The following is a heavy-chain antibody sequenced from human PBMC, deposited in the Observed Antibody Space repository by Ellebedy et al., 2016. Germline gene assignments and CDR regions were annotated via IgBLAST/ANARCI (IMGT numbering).Heavy chain of an antibody. J-gene: IGHJ4*02. Sequence: SETLSLTXAVYGGSFSGYYWSWIRQPPGKGLEWIGEINHSGSTNYNPSPKSRVTISVDTSKNQFSLKLSSVTAADTAVYYCARTGYCSSTSCYTGLVYWGQGTLVTVSS. CDR1: GGSFSGYY. D-gene: IGHD2-2*02. CDR3: ARTGYCSSTSCYTGLVY. V-gene: IGHV4-34*01. CDR2: INHSGST.